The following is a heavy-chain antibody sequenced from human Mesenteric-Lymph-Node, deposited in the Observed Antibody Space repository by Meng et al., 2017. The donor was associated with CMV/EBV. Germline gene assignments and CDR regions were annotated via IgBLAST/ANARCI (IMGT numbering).Heavy chain of an antibody. J-gene: IGHJ6*02. CDR3: AKNFLFGGYTSGWYLPGIHV. Sequence: GESLKISCAASRFTFSSYAMSWVRQAPGKGLEWVSAISDSGGSTYYADSVKGRFTISRDTSKSTLYLQMHSLRAEDTALYYCAKNFLFGGYTSGWYLPGIHVWGQGTTVTVSS. V-gene: IGHV3-23*01. D-gene: IGHD6-19*01. CDR2: ISDSGGST. CDR1: RFTFSSYA.